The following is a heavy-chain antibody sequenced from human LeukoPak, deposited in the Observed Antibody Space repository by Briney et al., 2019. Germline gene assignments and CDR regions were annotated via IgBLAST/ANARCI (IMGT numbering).Heavy chain of an antibody. J-gene: IGHJ4*02. Sequence: GASVKVSCTASGYTFTSYGINWVRQAPGQGLEWMGWIGAYNGNTNYAQKVQGRVTTTTDTSTSTAYMELRSLRSDDTAVYYCARGRHYYGSGIPSDYWGQGTLVTVSS. V-gene: IGHV1-18*01. CDR1: GYTFTSYG. D-gene: IGHD3-10*01. CDR3: ARGRHYYGSGIPSDY. CDR2: IGAYNGNT.